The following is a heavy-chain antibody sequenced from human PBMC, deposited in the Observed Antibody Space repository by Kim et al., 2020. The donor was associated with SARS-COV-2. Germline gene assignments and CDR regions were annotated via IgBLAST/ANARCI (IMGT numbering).Heavy chain of an antibody. CDR1: GYTFTSYD. CDR2: MNPNSGNT. V-gene: IGHV1-8*01. D-gene: IGHD4-17*01. Sequence: ASVKVSCKASGYTFTSYDINWVRQATGQGLEWMGWMNPNSGNTGYAQKFQGRVTMTRNTSISTAYMELSSLRSEDTAVYYCARGGYGDYVYYYYYGMDVWGQGTTVTVSS. CDR3: ARGGYGDYVYYYYYGMDV. J-gene: IGHJ6*02.